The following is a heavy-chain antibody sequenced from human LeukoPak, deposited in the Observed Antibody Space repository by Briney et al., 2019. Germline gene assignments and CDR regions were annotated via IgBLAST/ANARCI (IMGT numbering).Heavy chain of an antibody. CDR1: GYTFTSYA. D-gene: IGHD3-16*02. J-gene: IGHJ5*02. V-gene: IGHV1-3*03. CDR2: INAGNGNT. Sequence: GASVKVSCKASGYTFTSYAMHWVRQAPGQRLEWMGWINAGNGNTKYSQEFQGRVTITRDTSASTAYMELSSLRSEDTAVYYCARPGTDYDYVWGSYRDNWFDPWGQGTLVTVSS. CDR3: ARPGTDYDYVWGSYRDNWFDP.